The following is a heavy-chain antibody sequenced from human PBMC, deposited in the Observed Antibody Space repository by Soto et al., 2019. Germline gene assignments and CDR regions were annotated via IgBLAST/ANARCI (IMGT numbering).Heavy chain of an antibody. Sequence: QVQLVESGGGVVQPGRSLRLSCAASGFTFSSYGMHWVRQAPGKGPEWVAVIWYDGSNKYYADSVKGRFTISRDNSKNTLYLQMNSLRAEDTAVYYCARDLGELGSRYYYYGMDVWGQGTTVTVSS. V-gene: IGHV3-33*01. CDR1: GFTFSSYG. J-gene: IGHJ6*02. D-gene: IGHD3-10*01. CDR3: ARDLGELGSRYYYYGMDV. CDR2: IWYDGSNK.